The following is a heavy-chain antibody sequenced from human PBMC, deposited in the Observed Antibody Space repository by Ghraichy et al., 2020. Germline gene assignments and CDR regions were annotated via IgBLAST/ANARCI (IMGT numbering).Heavy chain of an antibody. CDR2: ISGSGGST. D-gene: IGHD3-10*01. V-gene: IGHV3-23*01. Sequence: GGSLRLSCEASEFTFSNYGMSWVRQVPGKGLEWVSCISGSGGSTFYADSVKGRFTTSRDNSKNTLYLQLSSLRAEDTAVYYCTRLKAVGVWFGEVWGQGTLGGVSS. CDR3: TRLKAVGVWFGEV. CDR1: EFTFSNYG. J-gene: IGHJ4*02.